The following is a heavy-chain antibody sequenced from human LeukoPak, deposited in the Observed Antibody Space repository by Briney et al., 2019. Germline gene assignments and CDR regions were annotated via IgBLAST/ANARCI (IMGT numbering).Heavy chain of an antibody. D-gene: IGHD6-19*01. CDR1: GGSISSYY. J-gene: IGHJ4*02. CDR3: ARVLGWQSGWPYYFDY. Sequence: SETLSLTCTVSGGSISSYYWSWIRQPPGKGLEWIGYIYYSGSTNYNPSLKSRVTISVDTSKNQFSLKLSSVTAADTDVYYCARVLGWQSGWPYYFDYWGQGTLVTVSS. CDR2: IYYSGST. V-gene: IGHV4-59*01.